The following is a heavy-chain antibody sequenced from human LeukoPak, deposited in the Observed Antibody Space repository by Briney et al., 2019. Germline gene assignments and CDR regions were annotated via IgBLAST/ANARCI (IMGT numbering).Heavy chain of an antibody. CDR3: ARAIVVTAAPDY. D-gene: IGHD2-21*02. CDR1: GGSISGYY. Sequence: SETLFLTCTVSGGSISGYYWTWIRQSPGKGLEWIGYISYSGRATYNPSLKSRVTISVDTSKSQCSLNLTSVTAADTAVYYCARAIVVTAAPDYWGQGTLVTVSS. CDR2: ISYSGRA. J-gene: IGHJ4*02. V-gene: IGHV4-59*12.